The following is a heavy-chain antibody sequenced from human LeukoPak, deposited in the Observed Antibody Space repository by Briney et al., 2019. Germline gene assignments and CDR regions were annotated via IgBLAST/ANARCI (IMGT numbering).Heavy chain of an antibody. V-gene: IGHV4-4*02. D-gene: IGHD3-16*02. CDR2: AGLQGGT. J-gene: IGHJ4*02. Sequence: SETLSLTCDVSGGSITQTIYWTWVRRPPGKGLEWIVEAGLQGGTYYNPSLWRRVATSVDTFANTVSLQMSSVSAADTAVYYCAIEGGSYRSLDYSGQGTLVTVSS. CDR1: GGSITQTIY. CDR3: AIEGGSYRSLDY.